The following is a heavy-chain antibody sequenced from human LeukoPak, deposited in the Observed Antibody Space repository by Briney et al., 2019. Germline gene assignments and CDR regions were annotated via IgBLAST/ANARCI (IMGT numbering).Heavy chain of an antibody. CDR1: GFTFTDYT. CDR3: ARDRSYVGFDY. D-gene: IGHD4-23*01. Sequence: NPGGSLRLSCAASGFTFTDYTINWVRQAPGKGLEWVSSISTSSNIYYADSVKGRFTVSRDNAKNSVYLQTNRLRAEDTAVYYWARDRSYVGFDYWGQGTLVTVSS. V-gene: IGHV3-69-1*01. J-gene: IGHJ4*02. CDR2: ISTSSNI.